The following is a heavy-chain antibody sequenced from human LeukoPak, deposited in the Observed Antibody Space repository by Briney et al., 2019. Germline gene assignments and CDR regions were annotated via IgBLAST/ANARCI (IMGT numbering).Heavy chain of an antibody. J-gene: IGHJ4*02. CDR2: VSSSGII. CDR1: GASISYYF. V-gene: IGHV4-4*07. Sequence: SETLSLTCTVSGASISYYFWHWIRHTAGKGLQWIGRVSSSGIINYSPSLQRRVTISIEKSRKQFSLKLSSVTAADTAIYYCARQDVSSSYYGLDYWGQGILVTVSS. D-gene: IGHD1-26*01. CDR3: ARQDVSSSYYGLDY.